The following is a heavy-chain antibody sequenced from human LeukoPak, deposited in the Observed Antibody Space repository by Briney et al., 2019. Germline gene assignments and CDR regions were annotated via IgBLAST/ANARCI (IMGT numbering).Heavy chain of an antibody. Sequence: ASVKVSCKGSGYTLTELSMHWVRQAPGKGLEWMGGFDPEDGETIYAQKFQGRVTMTEDTSTDTAYMELGSLRSEDTAVYYCATARHSGSTDYFDYWGQGTLVTVSS. J-gene: IGHJ4*02. CDR2: FDPEDGET. CDR1: GYTLTELS. CDR3: ATARHSGSTDYFDY. D-gene: IGHD1-26*01. V-gene: IGHV1-24*01.